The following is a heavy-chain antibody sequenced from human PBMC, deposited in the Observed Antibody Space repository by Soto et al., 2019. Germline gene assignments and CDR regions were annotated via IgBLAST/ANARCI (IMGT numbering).Heavy chain of an antibody. Sequence: GGSLRLSCAASGFTFSSYSMNWVRQAPGKGLEWVSYISSSSSTIYYADSVKGRFTISRDNAKNSLYLQMNSLRAEDTAVYYCARDRGYCSSPSCYHAFDVPGQATRVTVS. CDR1: GFTFSSYS. V-gene: IGHV3-48*01. J-gene: IGHJ3*01. D-gene: IGHD2-2*01. CDR3: ARDRGYCSSPSCYHAFDV. CDR2: ISSSSSTI.